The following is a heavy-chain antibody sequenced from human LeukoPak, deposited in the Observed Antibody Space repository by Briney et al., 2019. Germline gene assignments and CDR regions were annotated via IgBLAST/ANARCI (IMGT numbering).Heavy chain of an antibody. Sequence: ASVKVSCKASGYTFTSYDINWVRQATGQGLEWMGWMNPNSGNTGYAQKFQGRVTITRNTSISTAYMELSSLRSEDTAVYYCARVGQRSTQNYDILTGYLFWGQGTLVTVSS. V-gene: IGHV1-8*03. D-gene: IGHD3-9*01. J-gene: IGHJ4*02. CDR1: GYTFTSYD. CDR3: ARVGQRSTQNYDILTGYLF. CDR2: MNPNSGNT.